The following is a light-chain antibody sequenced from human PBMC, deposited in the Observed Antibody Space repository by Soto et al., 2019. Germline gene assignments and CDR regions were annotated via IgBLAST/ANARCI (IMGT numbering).Light chain of an antibody. Sequence: ETVLTQSPATLSLSPGERATLSCRASESVRGYLAWYQQKPGQAPRLLIYDASNRATGIPARFSGSGSGTDFTLTISSLEPEDFAIYHCQQRSNWPGTFGQGTKVDIK. V-gene: IGKV3-11*01. CDR1: ESVRGY. CDR2: DAS. CDR3: QQRSNWPGT. J-gene: IGKJ2*01.